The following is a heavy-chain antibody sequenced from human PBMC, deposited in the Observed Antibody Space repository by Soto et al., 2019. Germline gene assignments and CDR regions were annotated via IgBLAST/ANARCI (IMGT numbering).Heavy chain of an antibody. CDR3: AKGQLWLLSHFDY. D-gene: IGHD5-18*01. V-gene: IGHV3-23*01. J-gene: IGHJ4*02. CDR2: ISGSGGST. CDR1: GFTFSSYA. Sequence: GGSLRLSCAASGFTFSSYAMSWVRQAPGKGLEWVSAISGSGGSTYYADSVKGRFTIPRDNSKNTLYLQMNSLRAEDTAVYYCAKGQLWLLSHFDYWGQGTLVTVSS.